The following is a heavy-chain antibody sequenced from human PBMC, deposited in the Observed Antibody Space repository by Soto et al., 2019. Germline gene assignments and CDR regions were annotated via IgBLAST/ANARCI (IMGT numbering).Heavy chain of an antibody. CDR3: ARVGFLEWSMKQYYYYGMDV. CDR2: ISAYNGNT. D-gene: IGHD3-3*01. V-gene: IGHV1-18*01. J-gene: IGHJ6*02. CDR1: GYTFTSYG. Sequence: ASVKVSCKASGYTFTSYGISWVRQAPGQGLEWMGWISAYNGNTNYAQKLQGRVTMTTDTSTSTAYMELRSLRSDDTAVYYCARVGFLEWSMKQYYYYGMDVWGQGTTVTVS.